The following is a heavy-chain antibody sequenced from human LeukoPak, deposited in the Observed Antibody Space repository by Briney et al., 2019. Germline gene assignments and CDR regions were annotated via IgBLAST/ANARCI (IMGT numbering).Heavy chain of an antibody. CDR2: ISSSGSTI. V-gene: IGHV3-48*03. CDR1: GFTFSSYE. CDR3: ARGGRFGAFDI. D-gene: IGHD3-3*01. J-gene: IGHJ3*02. Sequence: GGSLRLSCAASGFTFSSYEMNWVRQAPGKGLEWVSYISSSGSTIYYADSVKGRFTISRDNAKNSLYLQMNSLRAEDTAVYYCARGGRFGAFDIWGQGTMVTVSS.